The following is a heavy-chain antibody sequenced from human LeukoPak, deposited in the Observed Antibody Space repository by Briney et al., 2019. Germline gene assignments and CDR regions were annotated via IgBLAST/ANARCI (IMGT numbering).Heavy chain of an antibody. J-gene: IGHJ3*02. CDR1: GFTFDDYG. Sequence: SGGSLRLSCAASGFTFDDYGMSWVRQAPGKGLEWVSGINWNGGSTGYADSVKGRFTISRDNSKNTLYLQMNSLRAEDTAVYYCATRTMSGGKIWGQGTMVTVSS. D-gene: IGHD1-1*01. CDR3: ATRTMSGGKI. CDR2: INWNGGST. V-gene: IGHV3-20*04.